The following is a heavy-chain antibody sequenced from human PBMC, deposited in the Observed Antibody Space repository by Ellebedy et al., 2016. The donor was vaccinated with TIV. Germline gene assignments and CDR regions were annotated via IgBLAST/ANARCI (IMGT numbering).Heavy chain of an antibody. CDR1: GFTVSDYF. D-gene: IGHD3-16*01. V-gene: IGHV3-66*01. J-gene: IGHJ5*02. CDR2: IYKNGGT. CDR3: ARDPGGGGDYGDNWFDP. Sequence: LSLTCAASGFTVSDYFMPWVRQAPGKGLEWVSLIYKNGGTNYTDSVNGRFTITRDDSKNTLYLQMNSLRAEDTAVYYCARDPGGGGDYGDNWFDPWGQGTLVTVSS.